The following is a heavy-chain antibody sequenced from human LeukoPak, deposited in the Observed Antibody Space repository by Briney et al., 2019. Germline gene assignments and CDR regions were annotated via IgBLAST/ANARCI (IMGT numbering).Heavy chain of an antibody. CDR1: GYTFTGYY. CDR2: INPNSGGT. Sequence: ASVKVSCKASGYTFTGYYMHWVRQAPGQGLEWMGWINPNSGGTNYAQKFQGRVTMTEDTSTDTAYMELSSLRSEDTAVYYCATDLLKRKMGSGTFDYWGQGTLVTVSS. D-gene: IGHD1-14*01. J-gene: IGHJ4*02. V-gene: IGHV1-2*02. CDR3: ATDLLKRKMGSGTFDY.